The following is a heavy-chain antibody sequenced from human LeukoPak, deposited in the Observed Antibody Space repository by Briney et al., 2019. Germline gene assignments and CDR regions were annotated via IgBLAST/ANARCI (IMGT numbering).Heavy chain of an antibody. J-gene: IGHJ6*03. D-gene: IGHD3-10*01. V-gene: IGHV4-39*07. Sequence: SETLSLTCTVSGGSISSSSYYWGWIRQPPGKGLEWIGSIYYSGSTYYNPSLKSRVTISVDTSKNQFSLKLSSVTAADTAVYYCARDEWGYYGSGNPGTNHYYYMDVWGKGTTVTVSS. CDR3: ARDEWGYYGSGNPGTNHYYYMDV. CDR2: IYYSGST. CDR1: GGSISSSSYY.